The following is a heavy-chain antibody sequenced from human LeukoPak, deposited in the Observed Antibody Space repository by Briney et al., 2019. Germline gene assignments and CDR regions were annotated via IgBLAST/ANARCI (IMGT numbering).Heavy chain of an antibody. V-gene: IGHV3-48*01. Sequence: GGSLRLSCAASGFTFSSYNMNWVRQAPGKGLEWVSYIGFSSSTIYYADSVKGRFTISRDNAKNSLYVQMNSLRAEDTAVYYCARGGNGDPFDYWGQGTLVTVSS. D-gene: IGHD4-17*01. CDR2: IGFSSSTI. CDR1: GFTFSSYN. J-gene: IGHJ4*02. CDR3: ARGGNGDPFDY.